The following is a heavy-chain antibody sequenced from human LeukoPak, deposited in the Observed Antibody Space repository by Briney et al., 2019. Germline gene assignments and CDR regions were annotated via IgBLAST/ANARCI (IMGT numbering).Heavy chain of an antibody. J-gene: IGHJ4*02. CDR2: INPSGGST. D-gene: IGHD6-19*01. CDR3: ARERPQIAPSSSGWGFDY. CDR1: GYTFTSYY. V-gene: IGHV1-46*01. Sequence: ASVKVSCKASGYTFTSYYMHWVRQAPGQGLEWMGIINPSGGSTSYAQKFQGRVTMTRDTSTSTVYMELSSLRSEDTAVYYCARERPQIAPSSSGWGFDYWGQGTLVTVPS.